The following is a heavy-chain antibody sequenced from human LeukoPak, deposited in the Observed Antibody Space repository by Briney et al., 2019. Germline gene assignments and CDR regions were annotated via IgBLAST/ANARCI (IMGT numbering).Heavy chain of an antibody. CDR3: ARAGITDGFDI. V-gene: IGHV1-2*06. J-gene: IGHJ3*02. D-gene: IGHD1-14*01. Sequence: ASVKVSCRASGYTFTVFYMHWVRQAPGQGLEWMGRINPNSGVTDYAQEFQGRVTMTRDTSISAVYLELNRLRSDDTAVYYCARAGITDGFDIWGQGRMVTVSS. CDR2: INPNSGVT. CDR1: GYTFTVFY.